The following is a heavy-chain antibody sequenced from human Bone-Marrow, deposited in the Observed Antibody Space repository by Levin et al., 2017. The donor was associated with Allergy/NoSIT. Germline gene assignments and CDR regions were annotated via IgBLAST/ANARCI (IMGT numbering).Heavy chain of an antibody. Sequence: PGGSLRLSCAASGFTFSSYVMRWVRQAPGKGLEWVSSITANGGQTYYADSVKGRFTISRDNSKNTLYLQMNSLRAEDTAIYYCAKVVSDSSGYCFDYWGQGTLVTVSS. CDR1: GFTFSSYV. CDR2: ITANGGQT. V-gene: IGHV3-23*01. D-gene: IGHD3-22*01. CDR3: AKVVSDSSGYCFDY. J-gene: IGHJ4*02.